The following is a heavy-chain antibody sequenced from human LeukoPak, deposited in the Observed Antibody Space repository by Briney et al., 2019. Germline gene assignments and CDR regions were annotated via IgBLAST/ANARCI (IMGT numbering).Heavy chain of an antibody. D-gene: IGHD6-13*01. J-gene: IGHJ1*01. CDR1: GYTFTSYY. CDR3: ARGGIAAAGPRAEYFQH. CDR2: INPSGGST. Sequence: ASVTVSCKASGYTFTSYYMHWVRQAPGQGLEWMGIINPSGGSTSYAQKFQGRVAMTRDTSTSTVYMELSSLRSEDTAVYYCARGGIAAAGPRAEYFQHWGQGTLVTVSS. V-gene: IGHV1-46*01.